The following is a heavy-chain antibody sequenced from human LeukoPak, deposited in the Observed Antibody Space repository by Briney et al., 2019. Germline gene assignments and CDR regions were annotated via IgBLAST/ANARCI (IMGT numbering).Heavy chain of an antibody. CDR2: VSPSSSSI. CDR1: GFTFSSYG. CDR3: AREHTPYGSGCTAAY. J-gene: IGHJ4*02. Sequence: GGSLRLSCAASGFTFSSYGMNWFRQAPGTGLEWVSYVSPSSSSIYYADSVKGRFTISRDNAKNSLYLQMNSLRAEDTAVYYCAREHTPYGSGCTAAYWGQGTLVTVSS. D-gene: IGHD6-19*01. V-gene: IGHV3-48*01.